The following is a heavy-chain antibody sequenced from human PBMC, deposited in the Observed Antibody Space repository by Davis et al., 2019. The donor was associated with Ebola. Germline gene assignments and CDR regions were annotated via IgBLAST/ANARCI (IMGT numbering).Heavy chain of an antibody. J-gene: IGHJ3*01. Sequence: GESLKISCKGSGYSFTSYWIAWVRQMPGKGLEWMGIINPDDSNTRYSPSLQGQVTISVDKSISTAYLQWSSLKASDTAMYYCARDYRVWGQGTMVTVSS. CDR1: GYSFTSYW. V-gene: IGHV5-51*01. CDR2: INPDDSNT. CDR3: ARDYRV. D-gene: IGHD3-16*02.